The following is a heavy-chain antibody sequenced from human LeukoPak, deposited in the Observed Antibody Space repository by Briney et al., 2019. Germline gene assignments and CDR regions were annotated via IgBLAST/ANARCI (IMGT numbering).Heavy chain of an antibody. J-gene: IGHJ4*02. Sequence: GGSLRLSCATSGFNFDRYTIHWVRQAPGRGLERVSLAGWAGGTTFYSDSVRGRFTISRDSGRKSVYLQMNSLTTDDTAFYFCAKELDTMFFDYWGQGALVTVSS. D-gene: IGHD3-10*02. CDR2: AGWAGGTT. CDR3: AKELDTMFFDY. V-gene: IGHV3-43*01. CDR1: GFNFDRYT.